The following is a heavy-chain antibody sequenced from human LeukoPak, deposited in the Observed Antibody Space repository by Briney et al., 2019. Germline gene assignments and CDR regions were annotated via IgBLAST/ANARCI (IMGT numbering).Heavy chain of an antibody. CDR2: IYHSGST. CDR1: GGSISSYY. J-gene: IGHJ4*02. Sequence: PSETLSLTCTVSGGSISSYYWGWIRQPPGKGLEWIGSIYHSGSTYYNPSLKSRVTISVDTSKNQFSLKLSSVTAADTAVYYCARDQVGGSYYDFGYWGQGTLVTVSS. V-gene: IGHV4-38-2*02. D-gene: IGHD1-26*01. CDR3: ARDQVGGSYYDFGY.